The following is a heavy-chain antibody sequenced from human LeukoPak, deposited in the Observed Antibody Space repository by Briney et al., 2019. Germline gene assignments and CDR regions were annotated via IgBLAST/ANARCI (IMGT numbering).Heavy chain of an antibody. Sequence: GGSLRLSCAASGFTFSSYWMSWVRQAPGKGLEWVGFIRSKAYGGTTEYAASVKGRFTISRDDSKSIAYLQMNSLKTEDTAVYYCTRDSNYYDSSGYLDYWGQGTLVTVSS. J-gene: IGHJ4*02. V-gene: IGHV3-49*04. CDR1: GFTFSSYW. D-gene: IGHD3-22*01. CDR3: TRDSNYYDSSGYLDY. CDR2: IRSKAYGGTT.